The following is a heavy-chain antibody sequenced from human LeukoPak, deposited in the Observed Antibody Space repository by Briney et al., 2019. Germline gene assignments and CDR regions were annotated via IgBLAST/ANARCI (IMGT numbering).Heavy chain of an antibody. V-gene: IGHV3-74*01. CDR2: INTDGSST. Sequence: GESLKISCAASGFTFSSYWMHWVRQAPGKGLVWVSRINTDGSSTSYADSVKGRFTISRDNAKNTLYLQMNSLRAEDTAVYYCAVAVAGLYYFDYWGQGTLVTVSS. D-gene: IGHD6-19*01. J-gene: IGHJ4*02. CDR3: AVAVAGLYYFDY. CDR1: GFTFSSYW.